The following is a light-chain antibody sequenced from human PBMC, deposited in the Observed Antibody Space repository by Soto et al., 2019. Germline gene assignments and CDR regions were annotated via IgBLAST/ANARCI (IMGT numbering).Light chain of an antibody. J-gene: IGKJ1*01. Sequence: EIVLTQSPGTLSLSPGERATLSCRASRSVSSNLAWYQQKPGQAPRLLIYDASTRATGIPARFSGSGSGTDFTLTISSLQSEDFAVYYCQQYNNWPPTFGQGTKVDIK. CDR3: QQYNNWPPT. V-gene: IGKV3-15*01. CDR2: DAS. CDR1: RSVSSN.